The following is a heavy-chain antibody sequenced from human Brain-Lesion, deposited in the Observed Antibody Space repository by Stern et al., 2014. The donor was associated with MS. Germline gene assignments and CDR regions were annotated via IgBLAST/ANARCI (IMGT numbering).Heavy chain of an antibody. D-gene: IGHD2-21*01. Sequence: QLVESGGVVVQPGGSLRLSCAASGFTFDDYAMHWVRQAPGEGLDWVAVRTWDGGSTSYTGSVKGRFSISRDNRKSFLYLQMNSLRPEDTALYYCAGGLGFWGRGTLVTVSS. J-gene: IGHJ4*02. CDR2: RTWDGGST. CDR1: GFTFDDYA. CDR3: AGGLGF. V-gene: IGHV3-43D*03.